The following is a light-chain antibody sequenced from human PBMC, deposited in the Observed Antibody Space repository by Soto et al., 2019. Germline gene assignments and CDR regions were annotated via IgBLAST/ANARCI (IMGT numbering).Light chain of an antibody. J-gene: IGKJ1*01. V-gene: IGKV3-15*01. CDR2: GAS. Sequence: EIVMTQSPATLSVSPGERATLSCRASQSIGSYLAWYQQQPGQAPRLLIYGASTRATGFPARFSGSGSGTEFTLTISSLQSEDFAVYYCQQYNKWPRTFGQGTKVETK. CDR1: QSIGSY. CDR3: QQYNKWPRT.